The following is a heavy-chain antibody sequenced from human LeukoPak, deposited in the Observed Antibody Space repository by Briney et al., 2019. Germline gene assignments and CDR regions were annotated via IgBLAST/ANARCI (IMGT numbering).Heavy chain of an antibody. CDR1: GASITSSASY. V-gene: IGHV4-39*07. Sequence: SETLSLTCTVSGASITSSASYWGWVRQPPGMGLEWIGSLYYSGRTYYNPSLKSQVTISVDTSNNQFSLQLTSVTAADTAVYYCVKDASGYFAHFDYWGQGALVTVSS. CDR2: LYYSGRT. CDR3: VKDASGYFAHFDY. D-gene: IGHD3-9*01. J-gene: IGHJ4*02.